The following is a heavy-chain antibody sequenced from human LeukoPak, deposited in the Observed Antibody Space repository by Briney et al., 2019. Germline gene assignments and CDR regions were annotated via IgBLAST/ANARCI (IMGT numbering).Heavy chain of an antibody. CDR3: ARDLLRLGELSGGSRPAYYFDY. CDR2: IIPIFGTA. CDR1: GGTFSSYA. Sequence: SVKVSCKASGGTFSSYAISWVRQAPGQGLEWMGGIIPIFGTANYAQKFQGRVTITADESTSTAYMELSSLRSEDTAVYYCARDLLRLGELSGGSRPAYYFDYWGQGTLVTVSS. D-gene: IGHD3-10*01. J-gene: IGHJ4*02. V-gene: IGHV1-69*01.